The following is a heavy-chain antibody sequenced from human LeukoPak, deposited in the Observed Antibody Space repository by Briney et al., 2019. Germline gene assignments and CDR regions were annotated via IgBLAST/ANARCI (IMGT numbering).Heavy chain of an antibody. CDR1: GGSINDYY. Sequence: SETLSLTCTVSGGSINDYYWTWIRQAPGKGLEWLGYISNSGTTDYNPYLKSRVTMSVDRSKSEFSLKVTSVTADDTAMYYCARVLRGAVTSNCFDPWGQGTLVTVSS. CDR3: ARVLRGAVTSNCFDP. V-gene: IGHV4-59*01. J-gene: IGHJ5*02. CDR2: ISNSGTT. D-gene: IGHD4-17*01.